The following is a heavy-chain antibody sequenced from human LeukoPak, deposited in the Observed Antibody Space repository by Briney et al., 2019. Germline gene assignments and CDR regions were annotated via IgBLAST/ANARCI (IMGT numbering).Heavy chain of an antibody. CDR1: GFTFSSYA. D-gene: IGHD3-22*01. CDR3: ARSLYYDSGGPDY. V-gene: IGHV3-48*02. J-gene: IGHJ4*02. CDR2: ISSSSETI. Sequence: GGSLRLSCAASGFTFSSYAMSWVRQAPGKGLEWVSYISSSSETIYFADSVKGRFTISRDNAKNSLYLQMNSLRDEDTAVYYCARSLYYDSGGPDYWGQGTLVTVSS.